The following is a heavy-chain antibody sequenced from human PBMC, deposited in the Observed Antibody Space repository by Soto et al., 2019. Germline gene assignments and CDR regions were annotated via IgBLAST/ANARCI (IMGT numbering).Heavy chain of an antibody. J-gene: IGHJ5*02. V-gene: IGHV3-33*01. CDR2: IWYDGSNK. CDR3: ARGNFVRFRGAYNWFDP. CDR1: GFTFSSYG. Sequence: PGGSLRLSCAASGFTFSSYGMHWVRQAPGKGLEWVAVIWYDGSNKYYADSVKGRFTISRDNSKNTLYLQMNSLRAEDTAVYYCARGNFVRFRGAYNWFDPWGQGTLVTVSS. D-gene: IGHD3-10*01.